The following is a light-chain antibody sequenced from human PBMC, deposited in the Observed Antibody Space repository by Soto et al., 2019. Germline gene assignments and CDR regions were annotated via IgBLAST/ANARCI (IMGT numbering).Light chain of an antibody. V-gene: IGKV3-20*01. CDR3: QQLNSYPIT. Sequence: ESVLTQSPGTLSLSPGERATLHCRASQSVSSSYLAWYQQKPGQAPRLLIYGASSRATGIPDRFSGSGSGTDFTLTISRLEPEDFATYYCQQLNSYPITFGQGTLLEIK. CDR1: QSVSSSY. J-gene: IGKJ5*01. CDR2: GAS.